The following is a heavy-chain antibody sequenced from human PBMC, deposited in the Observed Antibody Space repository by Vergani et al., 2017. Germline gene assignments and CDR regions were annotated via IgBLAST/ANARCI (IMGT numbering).Heavy chain of an antibody. Sequence: QVQLVESGGGLVKTGFTFSDYYMSWLRQASGKGLEWVSYIRSRSSYTNYADSVKGRFTISRDTAKNSLYLHMNSLRAEDTAVYYCARDGVVVAASQGWGQGTLVTVSS. D-gene: IGHD2-15*01. V-gene: IGHV3-11*05. CDR1: FTFSDYY. J-gene: IGHJ4*02. CDR3: ARDGVVVAASQG. CDR2: IRSRSSYT.